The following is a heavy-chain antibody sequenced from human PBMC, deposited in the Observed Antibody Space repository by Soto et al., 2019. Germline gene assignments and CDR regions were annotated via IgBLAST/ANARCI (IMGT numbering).Heavy chain of an antibody. J-gene: IGHJ5*02. CDR2: VSNSGTST. D-gene: IGHD2-15*01. Sequence: EVQLLESGGGLAQPGASLTLSCAASGFMFSGYAMSCVRQAPGKGLEWVSAVSNSGTSTSYADSVKGRFTISRDNSKNTLYLQMSSLGAEDTALYYCVKDLAASGWFDPWGQGTLVIVSS. CDR1: GFMFSGYA. V-gene: IGHV3-23*01. CDR3: VKDLAASGWFDP.